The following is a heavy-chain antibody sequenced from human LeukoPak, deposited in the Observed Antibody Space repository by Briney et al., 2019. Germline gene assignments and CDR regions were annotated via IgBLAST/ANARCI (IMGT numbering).Heavy chain of an antibody. Sequence: ASVKVPCKASGYTFTSYGISWVRQAPGQGLEWMGWISAYNGNTNYAQKLQGRVTMTTDTSTSTAYMELRSLRSDDTAVYYCARDLGWRKAQDAFDIWGQGTMVTVSS. D-gene: IGHD5-24*01. CDR3: ARDLGWRKAQDAFDI. CDR2: ISAYNGNT. J-gene: IGHJ3*02. CDR1: GYTFTSYG. V-gene: IGHV1-18*01.